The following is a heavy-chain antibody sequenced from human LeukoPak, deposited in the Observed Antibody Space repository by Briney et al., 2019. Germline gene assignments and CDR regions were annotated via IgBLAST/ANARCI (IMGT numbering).Heavy chain of an antibody. J-gene: IGHJ4*02. CDR3: ARDRGTVTTFDY. CDR1: GYTFTGYY. D-gene: IGHD4-17*01. Sequence: ASVKVSCKASGYTFTGYYMHWVRQAPGQGLEWMGWINPNSGGTNYAQKLQGRVTMTTDTSTSTAYMELRSLRSDDTAVYYCARDRGTVTTFDYWGQGTLVTVSS. V-gene: IGHV1-2*02. CDR2: INPNSGGT.